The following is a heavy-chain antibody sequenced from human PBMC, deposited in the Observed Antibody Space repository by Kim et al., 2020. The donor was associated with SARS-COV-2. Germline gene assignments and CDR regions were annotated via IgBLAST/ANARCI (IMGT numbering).Heavy chain of an antibody. CDR3: ARDKEITIFGVVINAVPRHYYYYGMDV. CDR1: GFTFSSYS. CDR2: ISSSSSYI. Sequence: GGSLRLSCAASGFTFSSYSMNWVRQAPGKGLEWVSSISSSSSYIYYADSVKGRFTISRDNAKNSLYLQMNSLRAEDTAVYYCARDKEITIFGVVINAVPRHYYYYGMDVWGQGTTVTVSS. V-gene: IGHV3-21*01. D-gene: IGHD3-3*01. J-gene: IGHJ6*02.